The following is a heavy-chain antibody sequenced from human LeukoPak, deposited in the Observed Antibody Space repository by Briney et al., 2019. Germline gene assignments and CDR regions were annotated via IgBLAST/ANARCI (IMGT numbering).Heavy chain of an antibody. V-gene: IGHV3-23*01. CDR1: GFTFSSYG. CDR3: AKDPSVYYGSGSYYANY. D-gene: IGHD3-10*01. Sequence: GGSLRLSCAASGFTFSSYGMSWVRQAPGKGLEWVSAISGSGGSTYYADSVKGRFTISRDNSKNTLYLQMNSLRAEDTAVYYCAKDPSVYYGSGSYYANYWGQGTLVTVSS. J-gene: IGHJ4*02. CDR2: ISGSGGST.